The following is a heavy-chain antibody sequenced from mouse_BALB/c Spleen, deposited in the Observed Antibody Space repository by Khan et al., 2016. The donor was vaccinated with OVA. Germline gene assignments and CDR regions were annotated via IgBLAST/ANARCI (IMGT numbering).Heavy chain of an antibody. Sequence: QVQLQQSGPGLVEPSQSLSINCTVSGFSLTSYGVHWVRQSPGKGLEWLGMIWSGGSTDYNAAFISRLSIRKDNSKSQVFFKMNSLQADDTATYYCARSLLLAMDYWGQGTSVTVSS. CDR2: IWSGGST. V-gene: IGHV2-4-1*01. D-gene: IGHD1-2*01. J-gene: IGHJ4*01. CDR1: GFSLTSYG. CDR3: ARSLLLAMDY.